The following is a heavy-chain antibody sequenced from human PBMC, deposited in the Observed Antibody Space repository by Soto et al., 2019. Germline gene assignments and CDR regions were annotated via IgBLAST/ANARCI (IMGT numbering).Heavy chain of an antibody. CDR1: GFTFSSYG. V-gene: IGHV3-30*18. D-gene: IGHD6-25*01. J-gene: IGHJ4*02. CDR2: ISYDGSNK. Sequence: GGSLRLSCAASGFTFSSYGMHWVRQAPGKGLEWVAVISYDGSNKYYADSVKGRFTISRDNSKNTLYLQMNSLRAEDTAVYYCAKDSALDYWGQGTLVTVSS. CDR3: AKDSALDY.